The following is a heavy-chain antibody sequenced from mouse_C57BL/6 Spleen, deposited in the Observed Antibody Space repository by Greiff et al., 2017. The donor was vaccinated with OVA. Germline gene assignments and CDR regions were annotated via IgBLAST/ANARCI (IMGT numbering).Heavy chain of an antibody. J-gene: IGHJ2*01. D-gene: IGHD1-1*01. V-gene: IGHV14-1*01. Sequence: EVKLQESGAELVRPGASVKLSCTASGFNIKDYYMHWVKQRPEQGLEWIGRIDPEDGDTEYAPKFQGKATMTADTSSNTAYLQLSSLTSEDTAVYYCTTFTVVATDYFDYWGQGTTLTVSS. CDR3: TTFTVVATDYFDY. CDR1: GFNIKDYY. CDR2: IDPEDGDT.